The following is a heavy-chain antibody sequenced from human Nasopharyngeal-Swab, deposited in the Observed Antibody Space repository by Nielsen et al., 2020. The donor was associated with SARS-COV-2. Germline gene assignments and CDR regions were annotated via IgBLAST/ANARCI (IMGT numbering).Heavy chain of an antibody. D-gene: IGHD3-22*01. J-gene: IGHJ4*02. Sequence: VRQMPGKGLEWMGRIDPSDSYTNYSPSFQGHVTISADKSISTAYLQWNSLKASDTAMYYCARHPYYDSSGYSPLYFDYWGQGTLVTVSS. V-gene: IGHV5-10-1*01. CDR2: IDPSDSYT. CDR3: ARHPYYDSSGYSPLYFDY.